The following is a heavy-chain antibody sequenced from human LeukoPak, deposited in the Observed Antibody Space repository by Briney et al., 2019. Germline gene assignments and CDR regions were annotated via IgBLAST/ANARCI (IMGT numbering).Heavy chain of an antibody. CDR1: GGSISSYY. V-gene: IGHV4-59*08. D-gene: IGHD6-19*01. Sequence: SETLSLTCTVSGGSISSYYWSWIRQPPGKGLEWIGYIYYSGSTNYNPSLKSRVTISVDTSKNQFSLKLSSVTAADTAVYYCARHDEAVAGTGFGPWGQGTLVTVSS. CDR3: ARHDEAVAGTGFGP. J-gene: IGHJ5*02. CDR2: IYYSGST.